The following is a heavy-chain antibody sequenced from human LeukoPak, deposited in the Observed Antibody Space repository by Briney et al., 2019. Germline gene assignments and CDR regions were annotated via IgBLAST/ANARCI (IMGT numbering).Heavy chain of an antibody. CDR1: GGSFSGYY. CDR3: ARDRLGYCSSTSCYGPTTFDY. CDR2: INHSGST. V-gene: IGHV4-34*01. Sequence: SETLSLTCAVYGGSFSGYYWSWIRQPPGKGLEWIGEINHSGSTNYNPSLKSRVTISVDTSKNQFSLKLSSVTAADTAVYYCARDRLGYCSSTSCYGPTTFDYWGQGALVTVSS. D-gene: IGHD2-2*01. J-gene: IGHJ4*02.